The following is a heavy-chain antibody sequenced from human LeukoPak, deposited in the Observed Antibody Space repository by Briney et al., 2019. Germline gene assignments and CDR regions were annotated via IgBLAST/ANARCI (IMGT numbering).Heavy chain of an antibody. CDR3: ARALTIFDHDAFDI. Sequence: KSSQTLSLTCTVSGDSISSGAYYWSWIRQPPGKGLEWIGYIYYSGSTNYNPSLKSRVTISVDTSKNQFSLELSSVTAADTAVYYCARALTIFDHDAFDIWGQGTMVTVSS. V-gene: IGHV4-61*08. J-gene: IGHJ3*02. D-gene: IGHD3-9*01. CDR2: IYYSGST. CDR1: GDSISSGAYY.